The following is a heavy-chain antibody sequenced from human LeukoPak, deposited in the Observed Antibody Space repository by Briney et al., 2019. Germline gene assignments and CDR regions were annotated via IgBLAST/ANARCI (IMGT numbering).Heavy chain of an antibody. Sequence: PGGSLRLSCAASGFTFSSYSMNWVRQAPGKGPEWVSYISGSSSTIYYADSVKGRFTISRDNAKNSLYLQMNSLRAEDTAVYYCAREQQLVLDYWGQGTLVTVSS. V-gene: IGHV3-48*01. D-gene: IGHD6-13*01. CDR2: ISGSSSTI. CDR1: GFTFSSYS. J-gene: IGHJ4*02. CDR3: AREQQLVLDY.